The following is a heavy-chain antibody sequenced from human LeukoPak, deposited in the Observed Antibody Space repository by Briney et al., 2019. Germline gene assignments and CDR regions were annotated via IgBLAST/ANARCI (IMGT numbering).Heavy chain of an antibody. D-gene: IGHD6-19*01. J-gene: IGHJ4*02. CDR2: IKEDGSIQ. V-gene: IGHV3-7*01. CDR3: ARDVWTGVAVSDY. CDR1: RFTFSSYW. Sequence: EPGGSLRLSCVASRFTFSSYWMTWVRQAPGKGLEWLANIKEDGSIQYYLDSVRGRFTISRDNAKTSVYLQLNSLRADDTAVYYCARDVWTGVAVSDYWGQGTLVTVSS.